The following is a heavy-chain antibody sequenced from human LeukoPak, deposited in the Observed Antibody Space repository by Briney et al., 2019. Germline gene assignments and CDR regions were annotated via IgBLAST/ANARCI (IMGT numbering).Heavy chain of an antibody. CDR2: IKQDGSEK. J-gene: IGHJ5*02. CDR3: ARVGRGYCGGDCYSNWFDP. D-gene: IGHD2-21*02. CDR1: GFTFSSYW. Sequence: PGGSLRLSCAASGFTFSSYWMSWVRQAPGKGLEWVANIKQDGSEKYYVDSVKGRFTISRDNAKNSLYLQMNSLRAEDTAVYYCARVGRGYCGGDCYSNWFDPWGQGTLVTVSS. V-gene: IGHV3-7*01.